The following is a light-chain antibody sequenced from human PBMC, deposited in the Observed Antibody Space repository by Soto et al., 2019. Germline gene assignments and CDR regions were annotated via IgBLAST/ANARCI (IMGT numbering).Light chain of an antibody. J-gene: IGKJ1*01. CDR3: QTRSNWPWT. CDR1: QSVSSY. Sequence: EIVLTQSPATLSLSPGERATLSCRASQSVSSYLAWYQQKPGQAPRLLIYDSSNRATGIPARFSGSGSGSDFHLTIRSLETEDFALYYCQTRSNWPWTFGQGNKVEI. CDR2: DSS. V-gene: IGKV3-11*01.